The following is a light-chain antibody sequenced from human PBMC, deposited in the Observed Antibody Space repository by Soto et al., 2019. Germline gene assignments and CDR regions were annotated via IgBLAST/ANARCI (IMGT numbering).Light chain of an antibody. CDR3: QQSYRSPYS. CDR1: QSISSY. J-gene: IGKJ2*01. CDR2: AAS. V-gene: IGKV1-39*01. Sequence: DIQMTQSPSSLSVSVGDRVTITCRASQSISSYLNWYQQKPGKAPNLLIYAASSLRSGVPSRFSGSVSGTDFALTISSLPPEDVATYHCQQSYRSPYSFGQGTKLEIK.